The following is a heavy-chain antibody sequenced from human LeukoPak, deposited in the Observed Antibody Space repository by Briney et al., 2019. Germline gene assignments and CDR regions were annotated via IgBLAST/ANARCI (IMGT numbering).Heavy chain of an antibody. CDR1: GYTFTSYG. CDR3: ARRNGYSGSWFDP. CDR2: ISVYNGNP. J-gene: IGHJ5*02. V-gene: IGHV1-18*04. D-gene: IGHD5-12*01. Sequence: VSEKVSCKASGYTFTSYGIIGVRQAPGQGLKWMGWISVYNGNPHYAQKLQGRVTMTTDTSKSTAYMELRSLRSDDTAVYYCARRNGYSGSWFDPWGQGTLVTVSS.